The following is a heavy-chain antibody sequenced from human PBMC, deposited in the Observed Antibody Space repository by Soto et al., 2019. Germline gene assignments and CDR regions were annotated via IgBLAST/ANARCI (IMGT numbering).Heavy chain of an antibody. D-gene: IGHD3-9*01. V-gene: IGHV5-51*01. CDR1: GYSFTSYW. Sequence: PGESLKISCKGSGYSFTSYWIGWVRQMPGKGLEWMGIIYPGDSDTRYSPSFQGQVTISADKSISTAYLQWSSLKASDTAMYYCARTPARKSLRYFDWSTLHGMDVWGQGTTVTVSS. CDR2: IYPGDSDT. CDR3: ARTPARKSLRYFDWSTLHGMDV. J-gene: IGHJ6*02.